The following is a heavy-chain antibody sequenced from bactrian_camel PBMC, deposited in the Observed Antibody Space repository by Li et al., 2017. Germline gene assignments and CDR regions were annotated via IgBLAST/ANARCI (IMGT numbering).Heavy chain of an antibody. D-gene: IGHD5*01. CDR1: GYTYNRNC. J-gene: IGHJ4*01. CDR3: AARRGYFYDALFTAAGMKY. Sequence: QLVESGGGSVQAGGSLRLSCAASGYTYNRNCMAWFRQAPGKEREGVARIYTGSGHTYHPNSVKGRFTISLDNAKRTIYLEMTNLKPEDTGMYYCAARRGYFYDALFTAAGMKYWGQGTQVTVS. V-gene: IGHV3S1*01. CDR2: IYTGSGHT.